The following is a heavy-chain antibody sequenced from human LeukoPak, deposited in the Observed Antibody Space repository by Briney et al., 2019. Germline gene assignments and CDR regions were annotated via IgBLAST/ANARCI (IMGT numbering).Heavy chain of an antibody. CDR1: GFTFSSYW. Sequence: GGSLRLSCAASGFTFSSYWMHWVRQAPGKRLVWVSRINTDGSSTSYADSVRGRFTISRDNAKNTLYLQMNSLRAEDTAVYYCAREGTIFGVVDYYYMDVWGKGTTVTVSS. J-gene: IGHJ6*03. CDR3: AREGTIFGVVDYYYMDV. D-gene: IGHD3-3*01. V-gene: IGHV3-74*01. CDR2: INTDGSST.